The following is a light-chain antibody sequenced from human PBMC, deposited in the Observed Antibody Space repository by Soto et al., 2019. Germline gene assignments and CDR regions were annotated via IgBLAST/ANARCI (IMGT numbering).Light chain of an antibody. CDR1: QSLLHSNGYNY. J-gene: IGKJ4*01. Sequence: DIVMTQSPLSLPVTPGEPASISCRSSQSLLHSNGYNYLDWYLQKPGQSPQLLIYLGSNRASGVPDRFSGSVSGTDFTLNISRVEAEDVGVYYGMQALQTPFTFGGGTKVEIK. V-gene: IGKV2-28*01. CDR2: LGS. CDR3: MQALQTPFT.